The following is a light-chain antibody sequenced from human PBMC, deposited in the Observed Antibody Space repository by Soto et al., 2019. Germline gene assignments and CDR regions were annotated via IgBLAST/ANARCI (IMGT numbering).Light chain of an antibody. Sequence: QSVLTQPASVSGSPGQSISFSCAGSNSDVGSSVYVSWYRQHPGKAPQLIIYEVSNRPSGVSNRFSGSKSGNTASLTISGLQAEDEADYYCSSYTSSSTRVFGTGTKLTVL. CDR1: NSDVGSSVY. CDR2: EVS. CDR3: SSYTSSSTRV. J-gene: IGLJ1*01. V-gene: IGLV2-14*01.